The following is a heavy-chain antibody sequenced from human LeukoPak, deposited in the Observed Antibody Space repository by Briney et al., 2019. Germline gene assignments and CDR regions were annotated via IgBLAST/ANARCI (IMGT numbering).Heavy chain of an antibody. CDR2: IIPILGIA. V-gene: IGHV1-69*04. D-gene: IGHD6-6*01. J-gene: IGHJ4*02. CDR1: GGTFSSYA. CDR3: ARSAYSSSSGFDY. Sequence: PVKVSCKASGGTFSSYAISWVRQAPGQGLEWMGRIIPILGIANYAQKFQGRVTITADKSTSTAYMELSSLRSEDTAVYYCARSAYSSSSGFDYWGQGTLVTVSS.